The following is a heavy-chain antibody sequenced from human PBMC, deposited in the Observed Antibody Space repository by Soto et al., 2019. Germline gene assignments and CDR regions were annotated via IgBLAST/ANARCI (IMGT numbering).Heavy chain of an antibody. CDR2: IIPIFGTA. CDR3: ARGGYCSGGSCSGPFDY. Sequence: QVQLVQSGAEVKKPGSSVKVSCKASGGTFSSYAISWVRQAPGQGLEWMGGIIPIFGTANYAQKFQGRVTITADKSTSTAYMELSFLRSEDTAVYYCARGGYCSGGSCSGPFDYWGQGTLVTVSS. V-gene: IGHV1-69*06. J-gene: IGHJ4*02. D-gene: IGHD2-15*01. CDR1: GGTFSSYA.